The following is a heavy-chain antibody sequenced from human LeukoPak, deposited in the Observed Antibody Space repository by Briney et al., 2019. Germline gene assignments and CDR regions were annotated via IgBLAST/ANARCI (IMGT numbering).Heavy chain of an antibody. Sequence: GGSLRLPCAASGFTFSSYTMSWVRQAPGKGLEWVSAISGSGGSTYYADSVKGRFTISRDNSKNTLYLQMNSLRAEDTAVYYCAKGRGSGSSFDYWGQGTLVTVSS. CDR3: AKGRGSGSSFDY. V-gene: IGHV3-23*01. CDR1: GFTFSSYT. D-gene: IGHD3-10*01. J-gene: IGHJ4*02. CDR2: ISGSGGST.